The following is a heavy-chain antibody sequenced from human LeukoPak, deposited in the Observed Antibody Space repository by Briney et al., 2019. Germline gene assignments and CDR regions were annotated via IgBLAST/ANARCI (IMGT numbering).Heavy chain of an antibody. D-gene: IGHD2-21*02. V-gene: IGHV1-18*01. CDR2: ISAYNGNT. J-gene: IGHJ4*02. CDR3: ARDPAYCGGDCYPVLDY. CDR1: GYTFTSYG. Sequence: EASVKVSCKASGYTFTSYGISWARQAPGQGLEWMGWISAYNGNTNYAQKLQGRVTMTTDTSTSTAYMELRSLRSDDTAVYCCARDPAYCGGDCYPVLDYWGQGTLVTVSS.